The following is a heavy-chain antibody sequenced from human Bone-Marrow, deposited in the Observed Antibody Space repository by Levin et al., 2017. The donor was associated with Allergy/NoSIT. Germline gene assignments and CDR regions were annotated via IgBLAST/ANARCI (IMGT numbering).Heavy chain of an antibody. J-gene: IGHJ2*01. D-gene: IGHD6-19*01. CDR2: VHHTGST. Sequence: SETLSLTCSVSDGSISTYYWSWIRQPPGKGLDWIGYVHHTGSTNYNPSLKSRVTISVDTSKKQFSLKLTSVTAADTAVYYCARRGTVADENWYFDLWGRGTLVTVSS. CDR3: ARRGTVADENWYFDL. V-gene: IGHV4-59*01. CDR1: DGSISTYY.